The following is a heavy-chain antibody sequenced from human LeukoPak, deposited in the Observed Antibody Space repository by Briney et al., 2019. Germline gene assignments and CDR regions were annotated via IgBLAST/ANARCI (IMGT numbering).Heavy chain of an antibody. CDR3: ARELH. CDR1: GFSVSSNY. D-gene: IGHD1-26*01. Sequence: PGGSLRLSCAASGFSVSSNYMSWVRQAPGKGLEWVTSIDSGCSTYYADSVKGRFTISRDNSKNTLYLQMNSLRVEDTAVYYCARELHWGQGTLVTVSS. CDR2: IDSGCST. J-gene: IGHJ4*02. V-gene: IGHV3-66*02.